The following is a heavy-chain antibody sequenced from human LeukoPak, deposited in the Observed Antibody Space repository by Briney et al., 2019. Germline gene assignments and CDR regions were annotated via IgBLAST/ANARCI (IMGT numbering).Heavy chain of an antibody. Sequence: GGSLRLSCAASGFTFNNYAMRWVRQAPGKGLEWVSGISGSGDSTYYADSVKGRFTISRDNSKNTLYLQMNSLRAEDTAVYYCARRSGIAVAGAFDYWGQGTLVTVSS. CDR2: ISGSGDST. V-gene: IGHV3-23*01. CDR1: GFTFNNYA. J-gene: IGHJ4*02. CDR3: ARRSGIAVAGAFDY. D-gene: IGHD6-19*01.